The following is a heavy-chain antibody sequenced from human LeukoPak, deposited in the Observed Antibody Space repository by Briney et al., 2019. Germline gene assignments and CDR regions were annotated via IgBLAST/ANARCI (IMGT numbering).Heavy chain of an antibody. CDR2: IYYSGST. Sequence: SQTLSLTCTVSGGSISSGDYYWSWIRQPPGKGLEWIGYIYYSGSTYYNPSLKSRVTISVDTSKNQFSLKLSSVTAADTAVYYCARRSYCSSTSCYDVDAFDIWGQGTMVTVSS. CDR1: GGSISSGDYY. D-gene: IGHD2-2*01. J-gene: IGHJ3*02. V-gene: IGHV4-30-4*08. CDR3: ARRSYCSSTSCYDVDAFDI.